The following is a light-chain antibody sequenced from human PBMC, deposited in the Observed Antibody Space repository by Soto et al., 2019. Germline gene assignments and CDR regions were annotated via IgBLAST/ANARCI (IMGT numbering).Light chain of an antibody. CDR1: SSNIGAGYD. CDR2: GNS. V-gene: IGLV1-40*01. CDR3: QSYDRSLSGWV. J-gene: IGLJ2*01. Sequence: QSVLTQPPSVSGAPGQRVTISCTGSSSNIGAGYDVHWYQQLPGTAPKLLIYGNSNRPSGVPDRFSGSKSGTSAPLASTGLQAADEADYYCQSYDRSLSGWVFGGGTQLTV.